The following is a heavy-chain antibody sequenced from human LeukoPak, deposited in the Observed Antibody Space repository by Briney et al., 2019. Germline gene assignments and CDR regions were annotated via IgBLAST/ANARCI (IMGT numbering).Heavy chain of an antibody. V-gene: IGHV3-48*01. CDR1: GFTLSGYS. J-gene: IGHJ3*02. D-gene: IGHD1-26*01. Sequence: GGSLRLSCAASGFTLSGYSMNWVRQAPGKGLEWVSYISSSSSTIYYADSVRGRFTISRDNAKNSLYLQMNSLKAEDTAIYYCAREVGTPQAFDIWGQGTMVTVSS. CDR2: ISSSSSTI. CDR3: AREVGTPQAFDI.